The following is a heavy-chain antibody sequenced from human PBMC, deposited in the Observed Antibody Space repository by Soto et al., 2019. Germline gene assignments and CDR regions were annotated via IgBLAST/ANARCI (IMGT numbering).Heavy chain of an antibody. Sequence: PSGTLSLTCTVSGCSINSSSYFWGWIRQPPGKGLEWIGSIYYSGSTYYNPSLKSRVTVSVDTSKNQFSLKLSSVTAADTAVYYCARHPSDFWFDPWGQGTLVTVS. CDR2: IYYSGST. J-gene: IGHJ5*02. V-gene: IGHV4-39*01. CDR3: ARHPSDFWFDP. D-gene: IGHD2-21*02. CDR1: GCSINSSSYF.